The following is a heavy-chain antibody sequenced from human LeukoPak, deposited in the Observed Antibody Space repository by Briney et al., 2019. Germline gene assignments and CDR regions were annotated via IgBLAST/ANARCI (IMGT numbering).Heavy chain of an antibody. Sequence: SETLSLTCIVSGGSISSSSYYWGWVRQPPGKGLEWIGSIYYSGTTYYNPSLKSRVTISVDTSKNQFSLKVTSVTAADTAVYYCARHGDSSTSVDYWGQGTLVTVSS. J-gene: IGHJ4*02. CDR3: ARHGDSSTSVDY. CDR1: GGSISSSSYY. CDR2: IYYSGTT. V-gene: IGHV4-39*01. D-gene: IGHD2-2*01.